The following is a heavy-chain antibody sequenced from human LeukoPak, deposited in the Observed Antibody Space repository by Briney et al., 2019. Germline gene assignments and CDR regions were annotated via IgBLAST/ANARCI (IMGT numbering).Heavy chain of an antibody. J-gene: IGHJ4*02. CDR2: IRSKANSYAT. V-gene: IGHV3-73*01. Sequence: GGSLRLSCAASGFTFSGSAMHWVRQASGKGLEWVGRIRSKANSYATAYAASVKGRFTISRDNSKNTAYLQMNSLKTEDTAVYYCTIMTTHSYWGQGTLVTVSS. CDR1: GFTFSGSA. D-gene: IGHD3-16*01. CDR3: TIMTTHSY.